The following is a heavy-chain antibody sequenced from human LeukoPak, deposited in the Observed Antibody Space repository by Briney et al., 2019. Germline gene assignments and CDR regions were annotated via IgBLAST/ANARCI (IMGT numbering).Heavy chain of an antibody. J-gene: IGHJ5*02. V-gene: IGHV4-31*03. CDR1: GGSISSGGYY. CDR2: IYYSGST. CDR3: ARELIYYYDSRGGGPS. D-gene: IGHD3-22*01. Sequence: PSETLSLTCTVSGGSISSGGYYWSWIRQHPGKGLEWIGYIYYSGSTYYNPSLKSRVTISVDTSKNQFSLKLSSVTAADTAVYYCARELIYYYDSRGGGPSWGQGTLVTVSS.